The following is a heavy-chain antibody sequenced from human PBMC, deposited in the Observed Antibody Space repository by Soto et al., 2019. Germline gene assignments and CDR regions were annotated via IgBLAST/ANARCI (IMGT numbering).Heavy chain of an antibody. CDR1: GFSFSNYA. V-gene: IGHV3-30-3*01. Sequence: GGSLRLSCVASGFSFSNYAMHWVRQPPGKGLEWVALISYDGSNEYYADSVKGRFTIFRDNSKNTLYLQMNSLRAEDTAVYYCARDPNYYDSSEPDYWGQGTLVTVSS. CDR3: ARDPNYYDSSEPDY. D-gene: IGHD3-22*01. J-gene: IGHJ4*02. CDR2: ISYDGSNE.